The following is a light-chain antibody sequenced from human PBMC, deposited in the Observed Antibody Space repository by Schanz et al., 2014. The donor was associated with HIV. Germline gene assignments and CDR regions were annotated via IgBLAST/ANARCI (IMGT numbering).Light chain of an antibody. V-gene: IGLV2-14*01. Sequence: QSALTQPPSASGSPGQSVTISCTGTRSDIGNWDFVSWYQQHPGKAPKLIIYDVTYRPSGVSARFSGSKSGNTASLAISDLQAADEADYYCSTYTTSNTWVFGGGTQLTVL. CDR2: DVT. CDR1: RSDIGNWDF. CDR3: STYTTSNTWV. J-gene: IGLJ3*02.